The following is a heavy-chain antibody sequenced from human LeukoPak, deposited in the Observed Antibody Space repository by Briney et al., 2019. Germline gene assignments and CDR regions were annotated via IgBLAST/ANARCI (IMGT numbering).Heavy chain of an antibody. D-gene: IGHD3-10*02. CDR3: AELGITMIGGV. J-gene: IGHJ6*04. Sequence: GGSLRLSCAASGFTFSSYEMNWVRQAAGKGLEWVSYISSSGSTIYYADFVKGRFTISRDNAKNSLYPQMKSLRAEDTAVYYCAELGITMIGGVWGKGTTVTISS. CDR1: GFTFSSYE. V-gene: IGHV3-48*03. CDR2: ISSSGSTI.